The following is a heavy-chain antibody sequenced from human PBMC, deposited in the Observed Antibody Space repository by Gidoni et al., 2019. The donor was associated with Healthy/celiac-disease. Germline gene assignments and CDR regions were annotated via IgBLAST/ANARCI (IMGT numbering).Heavy chain of an antibody. V-gene: IGHV3-30*18. CDR2: ISYDGSNK. J-gene: IGHJ3*02. Sequence: QVQLVESGGGVVQPGRSLTLSCSASGFPFSSCGMHWVRQAPGKGLEWVEVISYDGSNKYYADSVKGRFTISRDNSKNTLYLQMNSLRAEDTAVYYCAKDLASGSPYDAFDIWGQGTMVTVSS. D-gene: IGHD3-10*01. CDR1: GFPFSSCG. CDR3: AKDLASGSPYDAFDI.